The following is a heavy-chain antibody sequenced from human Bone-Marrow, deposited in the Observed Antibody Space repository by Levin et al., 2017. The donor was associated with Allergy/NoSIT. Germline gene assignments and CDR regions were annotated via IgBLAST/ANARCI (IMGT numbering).Heavy chain of an antibody. Sequence: ASVKVSCKASGGTFSSYAISWVRQAPGQGPGGMGGMVPLVDVMDYAQIFQGRVTITADKPTSTVYMEVSSLRSEDTAVYYCARDSFGHFDNWGQGTQVTVSS. V-gene: IGHV1-69*10. J-gene: IGHJ4*02. D-gene: IGHD3/OR15-3a*01. CDR3: ARDSFGHFDN. CDR1: GGTFSSYA. CDR2: MVPLVDVM.